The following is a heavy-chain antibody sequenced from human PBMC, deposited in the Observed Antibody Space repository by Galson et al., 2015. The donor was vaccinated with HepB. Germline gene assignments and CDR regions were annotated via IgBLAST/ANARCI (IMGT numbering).Heavy chain of an antibody. V-gene: IGHV3-7*03. CDR1: GFTFSSYW. CDR3: AGQRFTSDAFDI. Sequence: SLRLSCAASGFTFSSYWMSWVRQAPGKGLEWVANIKQDGSEKYYVDSVKGRFTISRDNAKNSLYLQMNSLRAEDTAVYYCAGQRFTSDAFDIWGQGTMVTVSS. J-gene: IGHJ3*02. CDR2: IKQDGSEK. D-gene: IGHD3-10*01.